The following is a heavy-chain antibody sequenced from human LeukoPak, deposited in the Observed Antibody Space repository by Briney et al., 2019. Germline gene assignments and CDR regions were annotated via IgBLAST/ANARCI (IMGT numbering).Heavy chain of an antibody. CDR2: IRSKANSYAT. V-gene: IGHV3-73*01. J-gene: IGHJ4*02. Sequence: PGGSLRLSCAASGFTFSGSAMHWVRQASGKGLEWVGRIRSKANSYATAYAASVKGRFTISRDDSNNTAYLQMNSLKTEDTAVYYCTRLSGPATPHYGDYFDYWGQGTLVTVSS. CDR1: GFTFSGSA. CDR3: TRLSGPATPHYGDYFDY. D-gene: IGHD4/OR15-4a*01.